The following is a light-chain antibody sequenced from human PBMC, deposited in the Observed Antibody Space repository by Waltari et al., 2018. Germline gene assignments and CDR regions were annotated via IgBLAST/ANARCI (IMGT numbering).Light chain of an antibody. V-gene: IGKV3-11*01. CDR2: DAS. J-gene: IGKJ4*01. CDR1: QSVRRY. CDR3: QQRSIWPPLT. Sequence: EIVLTQSPATLSLSPGERATLSCRASQSVRRYLAWYQQKPGQAPRLLIYDASNRATGIPARFSGSGSGTDFTLTISSLEPEDSAVYYCQQRSIWPPLTFGGGTKVEIK.